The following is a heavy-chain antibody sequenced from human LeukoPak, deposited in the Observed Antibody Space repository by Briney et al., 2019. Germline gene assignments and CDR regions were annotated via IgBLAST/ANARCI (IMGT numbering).Heavy chain of an antibody. V-gene: IGHV3-21*01. Sequence: PGGSLRLSCAASGFTISTYSMNWVRQAPGKGLEWVSSITSSSTYIYYADSMKGRFTISRDNAKNSLYLQMDSLRAEDTAVYYCARGSSGSYYTLFDYWGQGTLVTVSS. CDR2: ITSSSTYI. J-gene: IGHJ4*02. CDR1: GFTISTYS. D-gene: IGHD1-26*01. CDR3: ARGSSGSYYTLFDY.